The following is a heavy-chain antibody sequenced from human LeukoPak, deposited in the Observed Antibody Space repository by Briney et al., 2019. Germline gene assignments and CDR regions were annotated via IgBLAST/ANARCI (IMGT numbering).Heavy chain of an antibody. V-gene: IGHV4-39*01. J-gene: IGHJ5*02. Sequence: PSETLSLTCTVSGGSISSSSYYWGWIRQPPGKGLEWIGSIYYSGSTYYNPSLKSRVTISVDTSKNQFSLKLSSVTAADTAVYYCARHHDILTGWFDPWGQGTLVTVSS. D-gene: IGHD3-9*01. CDR1: GGSISSSSYY. CDR2: IYYSGST. CDR3: ARHHDILTGWFDP.